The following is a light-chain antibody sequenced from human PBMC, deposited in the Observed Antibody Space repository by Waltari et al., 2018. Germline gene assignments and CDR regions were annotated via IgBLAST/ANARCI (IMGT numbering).Light chain of an antibody. CDR3: QQYNDKYS. V-gene: IGKV3-15*01. J-gene: IGKJ2*03. CDR1: EKIADT. CDR2: DAS. Sequence: EKVLTPSPATLSVSPGEEVTLSCRASEKIADTLAGYQQRPGQAPRLLIYDASTRASDIPARFSGSGSGTEFTLTISSLQPEDIAVYYCQQYNDKYSFGQGTKLGI.